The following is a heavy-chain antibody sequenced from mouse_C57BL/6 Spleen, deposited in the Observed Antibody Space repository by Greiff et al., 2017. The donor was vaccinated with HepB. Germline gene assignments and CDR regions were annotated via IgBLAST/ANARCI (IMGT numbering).Heavy chain of an antibody. V-gene: IGHV14-2*01. CDR1: GFNIKDYY. Sequence: VHVKQSGAELVKPGASVKLSCTASGFNIKDYYMHWVKQRTEQGLEWIGRIDPEDGETKYAPKFQGKATITADTSSNTAYLQLSSLTSEDTAVYYCARGYDYDQAWFAYWGQGTLVTVSA. D-gene: IGHD2-4*01. CDR3: ARGYDYDQAWFAY. J-gene: IGHJ3*01. CDR2: IDPEDGET.